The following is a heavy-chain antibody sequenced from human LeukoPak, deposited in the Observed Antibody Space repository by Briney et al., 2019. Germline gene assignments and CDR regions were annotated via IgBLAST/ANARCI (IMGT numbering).Heavy chain of an antibody. CDR3: ARPAAYNWFDP. CDR2: IKSKTDGGTT. J-gene: IGHJ5*02. CDR1: GFTFSNAW. D-gene: IGHD2-2*01. Sequence: GGSLRLSCAASGFTFSNAWMSWARQAPGKGLEWVGRIKSKTDGGTTDYAAPVKGRFTISRDDSKNTLYLQMNSLRAEDTAVYYCARPAAYNWFDPWGQGTLVAVSS. V-gene: IGHV3-15*01.